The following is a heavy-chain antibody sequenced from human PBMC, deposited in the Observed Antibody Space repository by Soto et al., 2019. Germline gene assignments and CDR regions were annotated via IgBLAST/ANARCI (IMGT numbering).Heavy chain of an antibody. CDR1: GASISYGGFS. D-gene: IGHD5-12*01. CDR2: ISHLEST. V-gene: IGHV4-30-2*06. CDR3: ARGGGYDSFDY. J-gene: IGHJ4*02. Sequence: QMQLQESCSGLVKTSETLSLTCTVSGASISYGGFSWSWIRQSPGKGLEWIGYISHLESTYFHPSFKSRLTMSIDRTRNQFSLKLSSVTAADMAVYYCARGGGYDSFDYWGQGVLVTVSS.